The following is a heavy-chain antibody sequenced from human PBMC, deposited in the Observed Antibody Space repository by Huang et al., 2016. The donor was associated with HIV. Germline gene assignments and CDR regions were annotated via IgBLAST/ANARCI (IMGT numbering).Heavy chain of an antibody. D-gene: IGHD3-22*01. CDR1: GGSINNHF. CDR3: ARSSLEYYFDSSGLGAFDI. J-gene: IGHJ3*02. CDR2: IYYSGSA. V-gene: IGHV4-59*11. Sequence: VQLQESGPGLVKPSETLSLTCRVSGGSINNHFWSWIRQPPGKGLEWIGSIYYSGSANDNPSLKSRFTISLDTSKNQFSLKLSSVTAEDMAVYYCARSSLEYYFDSSGLGAFDIWGQGTMVTVSS.